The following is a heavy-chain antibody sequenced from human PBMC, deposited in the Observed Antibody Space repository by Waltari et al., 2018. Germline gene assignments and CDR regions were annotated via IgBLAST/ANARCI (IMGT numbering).Heavy chain of an antibody. CDR3: AREPSPDSSGYFYYYMDV. Sequence: EVQLVESVGGLVTPGGSLRLPCAASGFTFIRYWRTWVREAPGKGLVWVSRINSDGSGTIYADSVKGRFTISRDNAKNTLYLQLNSLRVEDTAVYYCAREPSPDSSGYFYYYMDVWGKGTTVTVSS. V-gene: IGHV3-74*01. CDR2: INSDGSGT. CDR1: GFTFIRYW. D-gene: IGHD3-22*01. J-gene: IGHJ6*03.